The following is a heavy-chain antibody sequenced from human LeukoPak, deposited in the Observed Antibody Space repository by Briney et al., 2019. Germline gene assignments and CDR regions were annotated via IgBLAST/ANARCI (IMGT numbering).Heavy chain of an antibody. CDR3: ARPPWGSYDSSGHDAFDI. D-gene: IGHD3-22*01. Sequence: PGGSLRLSCAASGFTFSNYWMSWVRQAPGKGLEWVANIKQDGSEKYYVDSVKGRFTISRDNAKNSLYLQMNSLRAEDTAVYYCARPPWGSYDSSGHDAFDIWGQGTMVTVSS. CDR2: IKQDGSEK. J-gene: IGHJ3*02. V-gene: IGHV3-7*01. CDR1: GFTFSNYW.